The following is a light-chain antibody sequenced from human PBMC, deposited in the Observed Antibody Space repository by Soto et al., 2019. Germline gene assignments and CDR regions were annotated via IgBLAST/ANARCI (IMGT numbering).Light chain of an antibody. J-gene: IGKJ2*01. CDR2: GAS. CDR3: QHYYNWPYT. CDR1: QSVSSN. V-gene: IGKV3-15*01. Sequence: IVMTQSPATLSVSPGERATLSCRASQSVSSNLAWYQQKPGQAPRLLIYGASTRATGIPARFSGSGSGTEFTLTISSLQSEDFAVYSCQHYYNWPYTFGQGTKLEFK.